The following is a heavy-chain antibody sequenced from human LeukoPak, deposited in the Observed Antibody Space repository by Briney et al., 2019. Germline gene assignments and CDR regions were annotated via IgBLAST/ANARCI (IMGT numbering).Heavy chain of an antibody. CDR3: AKKGRYYYDSSGYYPFDY. J-gene: IGHJ4*02. V-gene: IGHV3-23*01. D-gene: IGHD3-22*01. CDR2: ISGSGGST. Sequence: GGSLRLSCAASGFSFSSYGMSWVRQAPGKGLEWVSAISGSGGSTYYADSVKGRFTISRDNSKNTLYLQMNSLRAEDTAVYYCAKKGRYYYDSSGYYPFDYWGQGTLVTVSS. CDR1: GFSFSSYG.